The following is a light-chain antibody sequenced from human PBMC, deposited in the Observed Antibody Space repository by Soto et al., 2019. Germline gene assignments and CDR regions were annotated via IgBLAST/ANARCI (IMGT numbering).Light chain of an antibody. V-gene: IGLV2-14*01. CDR2: EVS. Sequence: QSALSQPASVSGSPGQSITISCTGTSSDIGSYDYVSWYQHLPGKAPKVIIYEVSKRPSGISHRFSGSKSVNTASLTISGLQAEDDADYYCTSYTTSDSLWVFGGGTKLTVL. CDR1: SSDIGSYDY. J-gene: IGLJ3*02. CDR3: TSYTTSDSLWV.